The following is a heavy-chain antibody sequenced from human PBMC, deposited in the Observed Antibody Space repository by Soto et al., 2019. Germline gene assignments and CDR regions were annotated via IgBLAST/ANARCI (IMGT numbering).Heavy chain of an antibody. V-gene: IGHV1-69*01. J-gene: IGHJ6*02. CDR2: IIPIFGTA. CDR1: GGTFSSYA. D-gene: IGHD2-8*01. Sequence: QVPLVQSGAEVKKPGSSVKVSCKASGGTFSSYAISWVRQAPGQGLEWMGGIIPIFGTANYAQKFQGRVTITADESTSTAYMELSSLRSEDTAVYYCAGELYCTNGVCPETNYYYYYGMDVWGQGTTVTVSS. CDR3: AGELYCTNGVCPETNYYYYYGMDV.